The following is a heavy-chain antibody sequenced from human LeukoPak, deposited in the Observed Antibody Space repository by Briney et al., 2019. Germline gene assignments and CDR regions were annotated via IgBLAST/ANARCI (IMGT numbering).Heavy chain of an antibody. D-gene: IGHD3-22*01. CDR1: GGSFSGYY. CDR2: INHSGST. J-gene: IGHJ4*02. V-gene: IGHV4-34*01. CDR3: ARAGSYYYDSSGYYFDY. Sequence: SETLSLTCAVYGGSFSGYYWGWLRQPPGKGLEWIGEINHSGSTNYNPSLKSRVTISVDTSKNQFSLKLSSVTAADTAVYYCARAGSYYYDSSGYYFDYWGQGTLVTVSS.